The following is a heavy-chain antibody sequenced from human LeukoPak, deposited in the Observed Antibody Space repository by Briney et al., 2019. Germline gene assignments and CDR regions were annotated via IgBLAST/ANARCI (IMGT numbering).Heavy chain of an antibody. V-gene: IGHV1-46*01. Sequence: ASANVSCKASGYNFTNYCIHWVRQAPGQGLEWMGIINPSSGSRTYAQKFQGRVTMTRDTSTSTVYMELSSLRSEDTAVYYCAQDYSGSYVFDYWGQGTLVTVSS. CDR3: AQDYSGSYVFDY. J-gene: IGHJ4*02. CDR1: GYNFTNYC. CDR2: INPSSGSR. D-gene: IGHD1-26*01.